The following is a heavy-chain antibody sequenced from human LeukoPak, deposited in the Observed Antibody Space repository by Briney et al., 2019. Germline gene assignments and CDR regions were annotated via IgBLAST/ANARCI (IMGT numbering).Heavy chain of an antibody. CDR1: GFTFSSYG. CDR3: AKVGISEWELNDY. Sequence: GGSLRLSCAASGFTFSSYGMHWVRQAPGKGLEWVAFIRYDGSNKYYADSVKGRFTISRDNSKNTLYLQMNSLRAEDTAVYYCAKVGISEWELNDYWGQGTLVAVSS. J-gene: IGHJ4*02. CDR2: IRYDGSNK. D-gene: IGHD1-26*01. V-gene: IGHV3-30*02.